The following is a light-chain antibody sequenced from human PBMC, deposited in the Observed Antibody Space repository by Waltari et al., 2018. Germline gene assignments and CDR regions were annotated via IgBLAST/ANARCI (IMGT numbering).Light chain of an antibody. CDR3: QQRSEWPLT. CDR2: DAA. J-gene: IGKJ4*01. V-gene: IGKV3-11*01. CDR1: QSISNY. Sequence: EIVLTQSPATLSLSPGERATLSCRASQSISNYLGWYQQKLGQAPRLLVYDAAKRAAGIPARCSGSGFATDFTLTISSLEPEDFAVYYCQQRSEWPLTFGGGTKVEMK.